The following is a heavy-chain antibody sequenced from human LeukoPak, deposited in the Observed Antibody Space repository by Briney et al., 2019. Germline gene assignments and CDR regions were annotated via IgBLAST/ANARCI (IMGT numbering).Heavy chain of an antibody. V-gene: IGHV4-39*01. D-gene: IGHD4-17*01. CDR3: ASMTTVTKAFDP. Sequence: SETLSLTCTVSGGSISSSSYYWGWIRQPPGTGLEWIGSIYYSGSTYYNPSLKSRVTISVDTSKNQFSLKLSSATAADTAVYYCASMTTVTKAFDPWDQGTLVTVSS. CDR2: IYYSGST. CDR1: GGSISSSSYY. J-gene: IGHJ5*02.